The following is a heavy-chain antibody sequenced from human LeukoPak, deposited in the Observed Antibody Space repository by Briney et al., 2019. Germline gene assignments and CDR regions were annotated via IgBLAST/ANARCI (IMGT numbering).Heavy chain of an antibody. CDR1: GGSISPYY. Sequence: SETLSLTCAVSGGSISPYYWSWIRQPPGKGLEWIGHFSHSGSTHYNPSLKSRVTISVDTSKNQFSLKLRSMTAADTAVYYCARLGGAAAGGGAIFDPWGQGTLVTVSS. J-gene: IGHJ5*02. CDR3: ARLGGAAAGGGAIFDP. CDR2: FSHSGST. D-gene: IGHD6-13*01. V-gene: IGHV4-59*12.